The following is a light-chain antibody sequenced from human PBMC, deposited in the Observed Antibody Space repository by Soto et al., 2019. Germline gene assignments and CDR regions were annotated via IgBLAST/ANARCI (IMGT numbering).Light chain of an antibody. J-gene: IGKJ4*01. Sequence: DIQMTQSPSSLSASVGDRVTITCRASQSISSYLNWYQQKPGKAPKLLIYAASSLQSGVPSRFSGSGSGTDFTLTISSLQPEDFATYYCQQSYSTPRTVGGATKVDSK. CDR1: QSISSY. CDR2: AAS. V-gene: IGKV1-39*01. CDR3: QQSYSTPRT.